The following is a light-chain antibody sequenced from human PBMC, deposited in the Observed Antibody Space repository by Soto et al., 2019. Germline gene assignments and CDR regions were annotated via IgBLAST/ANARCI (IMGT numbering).Light chain of an antibody. CDR1: SSDVGGYNY. CDR2: EVS. J-gene: IGLJ1*01. V-gene: IGLV2-14*01. CDR3: SSYTRSSTSYV. Sequence: QSALTQPASVSGSPGQSITISCTGTSSDVGGYNYVSWYQQHPGKAPKRMSYEVSNRPSRGYNRFSGSKSGNTASLTISGLQAEDEADYYCSSYTRSSTSYVFGTGTKLTVL.